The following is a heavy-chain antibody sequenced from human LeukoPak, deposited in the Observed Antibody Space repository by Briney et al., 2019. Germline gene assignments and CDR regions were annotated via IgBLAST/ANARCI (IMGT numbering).Heavy chain of an antibody. CDR1: GFTFSSYA. J-gene: IGHJ4*02. D-gene: IGHD2-15*01. CDR2: ISSNGGST. CDR3: ARDEYCSGGSCYSRKLDY. Sequence: GGSLRLSCAASGFTFSSYAMHWVRQAPGKGLEYVSAISSNGGSTYYANSVKGRFTISRDNSKNTLYLQMGSLRAEDMAVYYCARDEYCSGGSCYSRKLDYWGQGTLVTVFS. V-gene: IGHV3-64*01.